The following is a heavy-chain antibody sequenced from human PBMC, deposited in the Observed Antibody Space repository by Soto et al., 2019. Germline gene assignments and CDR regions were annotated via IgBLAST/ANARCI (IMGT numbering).Heavy chain of an antibody. CDR1: GFTFSDYY. CDR2: ISSSGSTI. Sequence: GGSLRLSCAASGFTFSDYYMSWIRQAPGKGLEWVSYISSSGSTIYYADSVKGRFTISRDNAKNSLYLQMNSLRAEDTAVYCCATTRVVGASRYFDYWGQGTLVTVSS. CDR3: ATTRVVGASRYFDY. D-gene: IGHD1-26*01. J-gene: IGHJ4*02. V-gene: IGHV3-11*01.